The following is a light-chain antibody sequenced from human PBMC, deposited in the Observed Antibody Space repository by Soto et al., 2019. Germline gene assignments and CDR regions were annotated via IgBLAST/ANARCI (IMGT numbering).Light chain of an antibody. J-gene: IGKJ1*01. V-gene: IGKV1-39*01. CDR1: QNIDNY. CDR2: AAS. CDR3: QQTYDNPRT. Sequence: DIQMTQSPSSLSASVGDSVTITCRTSQNIDNYLNWYQQNPWKAPKLLISAASSLQGGVPSRFSGSGSGTDFTLTITSLQAEDFATYYCQQTYDNPRTFGQGTKVESK.